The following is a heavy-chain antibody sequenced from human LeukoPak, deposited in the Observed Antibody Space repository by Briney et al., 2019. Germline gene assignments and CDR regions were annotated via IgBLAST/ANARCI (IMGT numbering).Heavy chain of an antibody. V-gene: IGHV3-48*01. CDR3: ARGIYCSSTSCYRGDFDY. Sequence: GGSLRLSCAASGFTFSSYSMNWVRQAPGKGLEWVSYISSSSSTIYYADSVKRRFTISRDNAKNSLYLQMNSLRAEDTAVYYCARGIYCSSTSCYRGDFDYWGQGTLVTVSS. D-gene: IGHD2-2*02. J-gene: IGHJ4*02. CDR2: ISSSSSTI. CDR1: GFTFSSYS.